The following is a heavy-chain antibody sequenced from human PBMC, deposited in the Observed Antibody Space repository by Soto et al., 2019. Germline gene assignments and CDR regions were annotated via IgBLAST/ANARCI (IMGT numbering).Heavy chain of an antibody. Sequence: SVKVSCKSSGVTFDSFTFSWVRQAPGQGLEWMGGFVPMFGSASVAQRFQGRVRITADASTGTGYMELSDLRSDDSAIYYCAREDDTTGHYSWFDPWGPGTLVTVSS. J-gene: IGHJ5*02. CDR2: FVPMFGSA. CDR3: AREDDTTGHYSWFDP. V-gene: IGHV1-69*13. D-gene: IGHD3-9*01. CDR1: GVTFDSFT.